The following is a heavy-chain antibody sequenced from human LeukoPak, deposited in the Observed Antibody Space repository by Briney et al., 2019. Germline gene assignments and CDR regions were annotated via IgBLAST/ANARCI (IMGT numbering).Heavy chain of an antibody. V-gene: IGHV3-7*01. Sequence: GGSLRLSCAASGFTFSSYWMSWVRQAPGKGLEWVANIKQDGSEKYYVDSVKGRFTISRDNAKNSLYLQMNSLRAEDTAVYYCARAPLRYYDFWSGYYADKAGYGMDVWGQGTTVTVSS. D-gene: IGHD3-3*01. J-gene: IGHJ6*02. CDR2: IKQDGSEK. CDR1: GFTFSSYW. CDR3: ARAPLRYYDFWSGYYADKAGYGMDV.